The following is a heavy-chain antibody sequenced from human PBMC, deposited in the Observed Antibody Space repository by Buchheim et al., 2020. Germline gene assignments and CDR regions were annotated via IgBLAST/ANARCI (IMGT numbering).Heavy chain of an antibody. V-gene: IGHV3-33*01. J-gene: IGHJ4*02. D-gene: IGHD6-6*01. CDR2: IWFDGSTT. CDR3: ARDLGTIATPDPNFDY. Sequence: QVQLEESGGGVVQPGTSLRLSCATSGFTFSSYSMHWVRQAPGKGLEWVAVIWFDGSTTFYADSVKGRFIISRDQSKNTLFLQMNSLRAEDTAVYYCARDLGTIATPDPNFDYWGRGTL. CDR1: GFTFSSYS.